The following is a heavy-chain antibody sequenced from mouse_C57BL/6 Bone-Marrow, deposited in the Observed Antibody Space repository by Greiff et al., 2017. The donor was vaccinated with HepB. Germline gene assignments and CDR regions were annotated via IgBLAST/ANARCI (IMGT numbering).Heavy chain of an antibody. CDR1: GFTFSSYG. J-gene: IGHJ4*01. CDR2: ISSGGSYT. V-gene: IGHV5-6*01. CDR3: ARQTLLRGGDY. Sequence: EVQGVESGGDLVKPGGSLKLSCAASGFTFSSYGMSWVRQTPDKRLEWVATISSGGSYTYYPDSVKGRFTISRDNAKNTLYLQMSSLKSEDTAMYYCARQTLLRGGDYWGQGTSVTVSS.